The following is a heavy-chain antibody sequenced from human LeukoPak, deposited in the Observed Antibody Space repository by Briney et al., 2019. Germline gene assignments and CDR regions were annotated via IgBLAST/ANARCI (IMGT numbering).Heavy chain of an antibody. CDR1: GGSLSPYY. CDR2: IFSSGST. V-gene: IGHV4-4*09. Sequence: SETLSLTCSVSGGSLSPYYWSWIRQPPGKGLEWIGYIFSSGSTNYNPSLKSRVTISVDTSRNQFSLKRSSVTAADTAVYYCARRQIYFDYWGQGTLVTVSS. J-gene: IGHJ4*02. CDR3: ARRQIYFDY.